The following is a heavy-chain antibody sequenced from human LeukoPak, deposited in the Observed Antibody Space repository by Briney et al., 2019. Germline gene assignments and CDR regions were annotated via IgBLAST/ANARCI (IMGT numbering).Heavy chain of an antibody. D-gene: IGHD6-19*01. CDR3: ASEHSSGLDAFDI. CDR1: GGSISSYY. J-gene: IGHJ3*02. Sequence: SETLSLTCTVSGGSISSYYWSWIRQPPGKGLEWIGYIYYSGSTNYNPSLKSRVTISVDTSKNQFSLKLSSVTAADTAVYYCASEHSSGLDAFDIWAKGQWSPSLQ. V-gene: IGHV4-59*01. CDR2: IYYSGST.